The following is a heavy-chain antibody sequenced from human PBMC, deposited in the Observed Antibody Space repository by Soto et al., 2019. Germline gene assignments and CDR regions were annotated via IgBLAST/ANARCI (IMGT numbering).Heavy chain of an antibody. CDR3: ARDGGLRENPIFGGFYYYGMDV. CDR2: IWYDGSNK. Sequence: GGSLRLSCAASGFTFSSYGMHWVRQAPGKGLEWVAVIWYDGSNKYYADSVKGRFTISRDNSKNTLYLQMNSLRAEDTAVYYCARDGGLRENPIFGGFYYYGMDVWGQGTTVTVSS. J-gene: IGHJ6*02. D-gene: IGHD3-3*01. CDR1: GFTFSSYG. V-gene: IGHV3-33*01.